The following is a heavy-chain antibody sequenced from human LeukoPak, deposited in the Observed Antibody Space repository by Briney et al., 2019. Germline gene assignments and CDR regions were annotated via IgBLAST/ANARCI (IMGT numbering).Heavy chain of an antibody. J-gene: IGHJ1*01. CDR1: GGSISSYY. Sequence: SETLSLTCTVSGGSISSYYWSWIRQPPGKGLEWIGYIYYSGTPTYNPSLKSRVTISVDTSKNQLSLKLSSVTAADTAVYYCARQLGYFQHWGQGTLVTVSS. CDR3: ARQLGYFQH. D-gene: IGHD3-16*01. V-gene: IGHV4-59*12. CDR2: IYYSGTP.